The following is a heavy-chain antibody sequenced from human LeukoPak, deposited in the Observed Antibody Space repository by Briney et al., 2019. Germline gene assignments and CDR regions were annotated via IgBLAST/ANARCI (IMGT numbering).Heavy chain of an antibody. Sequence: SETLSLTCTVSGGSISSYYWSWTRQPPGKGLEWIGYIYYSGSTNYNPSLKSRVTISVDTSKNQFSLKLSSVTAADTAVYYCARESPNYDFWSGSPSPDYWGQGTLVTVSS. J-gene: IGHJ4*02. CDR2: IYYSGST. CDR3: ARESPNYDFWSGSPSPDY. V-gene: IGHV4-59*01. D-gene: IGHD3-3*01. CDR1: GGSISSYY.